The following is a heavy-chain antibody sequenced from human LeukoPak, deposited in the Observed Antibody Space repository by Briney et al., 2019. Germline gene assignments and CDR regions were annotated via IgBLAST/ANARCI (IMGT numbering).Heavy chain of an antibody. Sequence: PSETLSLTCTVSGGSISSYYWSRIPPPPGKGPEWIGYIYYSGSTNYNPSLKSRVTISVDTSKHQFSLKLRSVTAADTAVYYWARTTEGGYIGYFYYYYMDVWGKGTTVTISS. CDR2: IYYSGST. V-gene: IGHV4-59*01. CDR1: GGSISSYY. D-gene: IGHD5-18*01. CDR3: ARTTEGGYIGYFYYYYMDV. J-gene: IGHJ6*03.